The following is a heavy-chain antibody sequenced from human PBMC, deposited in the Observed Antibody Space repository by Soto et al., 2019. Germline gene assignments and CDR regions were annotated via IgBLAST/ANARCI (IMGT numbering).Heavy chain of an antibody. J-gene: IGHJ4*02. CDR3: AKDMRIGGSWDFFFGY. V-gene: IGHV3-23*01. Sequence: PGGSLRLSCAASGLTFSSYAMSWVRQAPGKGLGWVSLISGSGGTTYYADSVKGRFTISRDNSKNTLYLQMNSLRAEDTAVYYCAKDMRIGGSWDFFFGYWGQGALVTVSS. CDR2: ISGSGGTT. D-gene: IGHD1-26*01. CDR1: GLTFSSYA.